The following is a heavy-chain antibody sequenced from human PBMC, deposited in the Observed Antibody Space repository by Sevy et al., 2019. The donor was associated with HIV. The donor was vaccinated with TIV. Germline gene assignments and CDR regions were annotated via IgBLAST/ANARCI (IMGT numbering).Heavy chain of an antibody. CDR1: GFTFSSYA. D-gene: IGHD6-13*01. V-gene: IGHV3-21*01. CDR2: ISSSSSHI. J-gene: IGHJ6*02. CDR3: ARVAADDPDFYYYGMDV. Sequence: GGSLRLSCAASGFTFSSYAMNWVRQAPGKGLEWVSSISSSSSHIYAADSLKGRFTISRDNAKNSLFLQMNSLRAEDTAIYYWARVAADDPDFYYYGMDVWGQGTTVTVSS.